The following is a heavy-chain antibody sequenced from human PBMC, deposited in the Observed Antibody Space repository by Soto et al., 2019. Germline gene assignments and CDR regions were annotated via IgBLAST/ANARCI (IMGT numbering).Heavy chain of an antibody. CDR2: ISSTTNYI. Sequence: PGGSLRLSGAAFGFTFPGSRLTWVPRAPGKGLDWVSSISSTTNYIYYADSMKGRFTVSRDNAKNSVYLEMNSLSAEDTALYYCARESEDLTSNFDYWGQGTLVTVSS. J-gene: IGHJ4*02. CDR1: GFTFPGSR. CDR3: ARESEDLTSNFDY. V-gene: IGHV3-21*01.